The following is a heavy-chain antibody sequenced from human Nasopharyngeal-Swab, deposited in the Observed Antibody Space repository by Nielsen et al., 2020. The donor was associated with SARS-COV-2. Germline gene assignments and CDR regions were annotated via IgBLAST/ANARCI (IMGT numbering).Heavy chain of an antibody. CDR2: MYTSGST. J-gene: IGHJ2*01. D-gene: IGHD2-21*02. CDR3: ARGQATGLVVVTSSGYFDL. CDR1: GGSISSGSYY. V-gene: IGHV4-61*02. Sequence: SETLSLTCTVSGGSISSGSYYWSWIRQPAGKGLEWIGRMYTSGSTTYNPSLKSQVTISVDTSKNQLSLKLSSVTAADTAVYYCARGQATGLVVVTSSGYFDLWGRGTLVTVSS.